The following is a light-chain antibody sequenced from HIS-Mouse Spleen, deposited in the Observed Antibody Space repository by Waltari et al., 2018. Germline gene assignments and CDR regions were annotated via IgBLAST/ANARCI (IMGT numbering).Light chain of an antibody. CDR2: SNN. CDR3: AAWDDSLNGYV. J-gene: IGLJ1*01. Sequence: QSVLTQPPSASGTPGQRVTISCSGSSSNIGSNTVNWYQQLPGTAPKLLIDSNNHRPSGVPDRFSGSKSGTSASLAISVLQSEDEADYYCAAWDDSLNGYVFGTGTKVTVL. V-gene: IGLV1-44*01. CDR1: SSNIGSNT.